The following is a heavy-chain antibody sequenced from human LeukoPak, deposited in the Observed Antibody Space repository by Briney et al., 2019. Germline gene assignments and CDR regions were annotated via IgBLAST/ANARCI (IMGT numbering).Heavy chain of an antibody. V-gene: IGHV1-18*01. CDR3: AREVSTAGPYYYYYYYMDV. J-gene: IGHJ6*03. D-gene: IGHD6-13*01. CDR2: ISAYNGNT. Sequence: GASVKVSCKASGYTFTSHGISWVRQAPGQGLEWMGWISAYNGNTNYAQKLQGRVTMTTDTSTSTAYMELRSLRSDDTAVYYCAREVSTAGPYYYYYYYMDVWGKGTTVTVSS. CDR1: GYTFTSHG.